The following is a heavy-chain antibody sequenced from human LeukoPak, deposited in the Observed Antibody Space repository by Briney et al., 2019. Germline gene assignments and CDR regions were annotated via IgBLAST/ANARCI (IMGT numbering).Heavy chain of an antibody. V-gene: IGHV3-30*02. D-gene: IGHD2-15*01. CDR3: ARRGYCSGGSCPTPGPVDS. J-gene: IGHJ3*01. CDR2: IRYDGSNK. CDR1: GFTFSSYG. Sequence: PGGSLRLSCAASGFTFSSYGMHWVRQAPGKGLEWVAFIRYDGSNKYYADSVKGRFTISRDNSKNTLYLQMNSLRAEDTAVYYCARRGYCSGGSCPTPGPVDSWGQGTMVTVSS.